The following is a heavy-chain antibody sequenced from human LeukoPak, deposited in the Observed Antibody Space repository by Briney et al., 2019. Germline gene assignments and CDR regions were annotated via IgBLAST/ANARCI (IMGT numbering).Heavy chain of an antibody. CDR3: ARGRLERWLQLARTYTWFDP. J-gene: IGHJ5*02. Sequence: ASVKDSCKASVYTFPSYDINWLRQTTAQAIEWMGWMNPNRGNTGNAQKFQCRVTMTRDTSISTAYMELSSLRSEDTAVYYCARGRLERWLQLARTYTWFDPWGQGTLVTVSS. D-gene: IGHD5-24*01. V-gene: IGHV1-8*02. CDR1: VYTFPSYD. CDR2: MNPNRGNT.